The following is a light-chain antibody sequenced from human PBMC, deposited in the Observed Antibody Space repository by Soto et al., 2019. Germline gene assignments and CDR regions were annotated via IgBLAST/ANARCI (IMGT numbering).Light chain of an antibody. CDR3: QQYSMWLWT. CDR2: DTS. Sequence: EIVMTQSPATLSVSPGERATLSCRASQSLSGKLAWFQQRPGQAPRPLIYDTSTRATGIPARFSGSGSGTEFTLTISSLQSEDFAVYYCQQYSMWLWTFGQGTKLEIK. V-gene: IGKV3-15*01. CDR1: QSLSGK. J-gene: IGKJ1*01.